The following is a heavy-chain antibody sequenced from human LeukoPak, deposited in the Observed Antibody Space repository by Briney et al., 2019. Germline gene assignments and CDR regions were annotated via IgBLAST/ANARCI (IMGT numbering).Heavy chain of an antibody. CDR3: ARSGDYPYYFDY. CDR2: IYHSGST. D-gene: IGHD4-17*01. Sequence: SETLSLTCTVSGYSISSGYYWGWIRQPPGKGLEWIGSIYHSGSTYYNPSLKSRVTISVDTSKNQFSLKLSSVTAADTAVYYCARSGDYPYYFDYWGQGTLVTVSS. V-gene: IGHV4-38-2*02. CDR1: GYSISSGYY. J-gene: IGHJ4*02.